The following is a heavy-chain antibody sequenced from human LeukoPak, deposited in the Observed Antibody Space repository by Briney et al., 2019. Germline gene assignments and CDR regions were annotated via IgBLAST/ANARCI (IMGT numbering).Heavy chain of an antibody. CDR1: GFAFSRNYG. Sequence: PGGSLRLSCVGSGFAFSRNYGMHWVRQAPGKGLEWVAVISYDGNTKYYADSMKGRFTISRDNSRNSQYLQMNSLRPDDTALYYCARGPSTMVIDYWGQGALVTVSS. CDR3: ARGPSTMVIDY. J-gene: IGHJ4*02. V-gene: IGHV3-30*19. CDR2: ISYDGNTK. D-gene: IGHD3-10*01.